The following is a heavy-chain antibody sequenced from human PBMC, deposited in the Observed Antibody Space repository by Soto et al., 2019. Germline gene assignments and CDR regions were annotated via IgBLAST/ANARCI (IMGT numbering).Heavy chain of an antibody. CDR2: INPSGGST. V-gene: IGHV1-46*01. D-gene: IGHD1-1*01. J-gene: IGHJ5*02. Sequence: GASVKVSCKASGYTFTSYYMHWVRQAPGQGLEWMGIINPSGGSTIYAQKFQGRVTMTEDTSTDTAYMELSSLRSEDTAVYYCATTSKLVEINWFDPWGQGTLVTVSS. CDR1: GYTFTSYY. CDR3: ATTSKLVEINWFDP.